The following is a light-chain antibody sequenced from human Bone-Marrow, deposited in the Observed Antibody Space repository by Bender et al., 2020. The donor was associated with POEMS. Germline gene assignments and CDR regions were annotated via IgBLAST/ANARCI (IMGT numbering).Light chain of an antibody. J-gene: IGLJ3*02. Sequence: SYELTQPPSVSVSPGETASITCSGDKVGNKYTCWYQQKPGQSPVLLIYQDTKRPSGIPGRFSGSNSGNTATLIISGTQTLDEADYYCQAWDGTTGEVFGGGTKLTVL. CDR2: QDT. CDR3: QAWDGTTGEV. V-gene: IGLV3-1*01. CDR1: KVGNKY.